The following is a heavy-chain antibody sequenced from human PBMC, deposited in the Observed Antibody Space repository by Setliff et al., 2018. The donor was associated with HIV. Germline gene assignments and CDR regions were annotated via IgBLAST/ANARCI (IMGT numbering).Heavy chain of an antibody. J-gene: IGHJ5*02. CDR1: GGSISSYC. Sequence: SETLSLTCTVSGGSISSYCWNWIRQSPGRGLEWIGFIFSSGSTKYNPSLQSRVTMSIDTSKNQFSLKLTSVTAADTAVDYCARRIDNSGSFPDKNWFDTWGQGSLVTVSS. V-gene: IGHV4-4*09. CDR2: IFSSGST. CDR3: ARRIDNSGSFPDKNWFDT. D-gene: IGHD3-10*01.